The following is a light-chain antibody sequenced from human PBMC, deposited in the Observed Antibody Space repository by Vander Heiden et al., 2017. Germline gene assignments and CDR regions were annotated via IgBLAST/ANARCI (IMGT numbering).Light chain of an antibody. CDR3: QTWGTGIRV. Sequence: LVLTQPPSASASLGAPGKLTCTLSSGRSNYAIAWHQQQPQKGPRYLMTVKSDGSHNKGDGIPDRFSGSSSGAERYLTISSLQSEDEADYYCQTWGTGIRVFGGGTKLTVL. CDR2: VKSDGSH. J-gene: IGLJ3*02. CDR1: SGRSNYA. V-gene: IGLV4-69*02.